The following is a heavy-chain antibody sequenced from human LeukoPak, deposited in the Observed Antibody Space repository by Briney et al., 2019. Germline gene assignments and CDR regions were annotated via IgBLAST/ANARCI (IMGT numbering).Heavy chain of an antibody. CDR1: GFTFTSFG. CDR2: IRNDGDVI. CDR3: AKVGGYYYDSSGYYQDY. V-gene: IGHV3-30*02. D-gene: IGHD3-22*01. Sequence: GGSLRLSCAASGFTFTSFGMHWVRQAPGKGLEWVAFIRNDGDVIYYAESVKGRFTISRDNSKNTLYLQMNSLRAEDTAVYYCAKVGGYYYDSSGYYQDYWGQGTLVTVSS. J-gene: IGHJ4*02.